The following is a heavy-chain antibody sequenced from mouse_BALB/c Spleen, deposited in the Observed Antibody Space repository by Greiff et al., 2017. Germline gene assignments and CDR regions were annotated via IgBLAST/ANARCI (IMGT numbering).Heavy chain of an antibody. CDR3: ARYYGSSYGYAMDY. J-gene: IGHJ4*01. CDR1: GFNIKDTY. V-gene: IGHV14-3*02. CDR2: IDPANGNT. Sequence: VQLQQPGAELVKPGASVKLSCTASGFNIKDTYMHWVKQRPEQGLEWIGRIDPANGNTKYDPKFQGKATITADTASNTAYLQLSSLTSEDTAVYYCARYYGSSYGYAMDYWGQGTSVTVSS. D-gene: IGHD1-1*01.